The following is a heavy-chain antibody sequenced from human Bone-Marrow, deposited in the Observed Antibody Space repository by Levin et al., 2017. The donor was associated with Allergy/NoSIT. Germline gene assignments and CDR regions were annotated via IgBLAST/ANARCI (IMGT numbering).Heavy chain of an antibody. D-gene: IGHD3-3*01. Sequence: GESLKISCAASEFTFTSYTMNWVRQAPGKGLEWVSSVSGRTSYIYYADSVKGRFTISRDNAKNSLYLQMNSLRVEDTAVYYCASGDLEWREGDGMDVWGQGTTVTVSS. CDR2: VSGRTSYI. V-gene: IGHV3-21*01. J-gene: IGHJ6*02. CDR1: EFTFTSYT. CDR3: ASGDLEWREGDGMDV.